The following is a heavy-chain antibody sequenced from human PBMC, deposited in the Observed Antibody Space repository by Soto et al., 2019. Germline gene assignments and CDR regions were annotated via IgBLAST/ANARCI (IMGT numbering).Heavy chain of an antibody. Sequence: QVQLVESGGGVVQPGRSLRLSCAASGFTFSSYGMHWVRQAPGKGLEWVAVIWYDGSNKYYADSVKGRFTISRDNSKNTLYLQMNSLGAEATAVYYCAREMGIAAAGRGKYYFDYWGQGTLVTVSS. D-gene: IGHD6-13*01. CDR1: GFTFSSYG. V-gene: IGHV3-33*01. CDR3: AREMGIAAAGRGKYYFDY. J-gene: IGHJ4*02. CDR2: IWYDGSNK.